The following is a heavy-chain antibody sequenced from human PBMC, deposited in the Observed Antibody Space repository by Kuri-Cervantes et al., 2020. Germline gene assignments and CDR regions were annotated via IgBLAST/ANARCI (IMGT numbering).Heavy chain of an antibody. CDR2: IGPSGDFT. D-gene: IGHD3-16*01. Sequence: ASVKVSCKASGYTFTGHYMHYVRQAPGQGLEWMGMIGPSGDFTSYGQKFQGRLTMTRDTSTSTDYLELGSLRYDDTAVYYRARNGGYYGQDVWGQGTTVTVSS. V-gene: IGHV1-46*01. CDR1: GYTFTGHY. J-gene: IGHJ6*02. CDR3: ARNGGYYGQDV.